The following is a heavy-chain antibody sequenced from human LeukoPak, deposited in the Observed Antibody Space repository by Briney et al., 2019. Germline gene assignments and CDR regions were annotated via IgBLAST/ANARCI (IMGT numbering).Heavy chain of an antibody. J-gene: IGHJ4*02. D-gene: IGHD5/OR15-5a*01. V-gene: IGHV3-30-3*01. CDR2: ISYDGSNK. CDR3: ARSVYYFDY. CDR1: GFTFSSYA. Sequence: GGSLRLSCAASGFTFSSYAMHWVRQAPGKGLEWVAVISYDGSNKYYADSVKGRFTISRDNSKNTLYLQMNSLRAEDTAVYYCARSVYYFDYWGQGTLVTVSS.